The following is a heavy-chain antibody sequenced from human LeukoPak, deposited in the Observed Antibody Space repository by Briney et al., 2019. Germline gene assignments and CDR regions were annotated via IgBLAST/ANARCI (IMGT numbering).Heavy chain of an antibody. CDR2: ISGSGGST. Sequence: GGSLRLSCAASGFTFSSYAMSWPRQAPGKGLEWVSAISGSGGSTYYADSVKGRFTISRDNSKNTLYLQMNSLRAEDTAVYYCAKSVDSSGWTSGKIDYWGQGTLVTVSS. CDR1: GFTFSSYA. D-gene: IGHD6-19*01. CDR3: AKSVDSSGWTSGKIDY. J-gene: IGHJ4*02. V-gene: IGHV3-23*01.